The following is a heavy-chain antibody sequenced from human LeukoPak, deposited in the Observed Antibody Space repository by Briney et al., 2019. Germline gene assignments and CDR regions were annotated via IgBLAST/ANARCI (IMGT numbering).Heavy chain of an antibody. CDR2: ISDSGGST. D-gene: IGHD2-8*01. J-gene: IGHJ4*02. Sequence: GGSLRLSCAASGFTFSSYAMSWVRQAPGKGLEWVSSISDSGGSTYYADSVKGRFTISRDNSKNTLYLQMNSLRAEDTAVYYCANRERYCTNGVCFSYYFDYWGQGTLVTVSS. CDR3: ANRERYCTNGVCFSYYFDY. CDR1: GFTFSSYA. V-gene: IGHV3-23*01.